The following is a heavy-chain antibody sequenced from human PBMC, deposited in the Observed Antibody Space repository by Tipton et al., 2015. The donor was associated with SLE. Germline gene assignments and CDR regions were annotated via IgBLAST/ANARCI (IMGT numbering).Heavy chain of an antibody. V-gene: IGHV3-48*01. CDR1: GFTFSSYS. J-gene: IGHJ5*02. D-gene: IGHD3-10*01. CDR2: ISSSSSTI. CDR3: ARDGSLYYGSGSYIPDNWFDP. Sequence: SLRLSCAASGFTFSSYSMNWVRQAPGKGLEWVSYISSSSSTIYYADSVKGRFTISRDNAKNSLYLQMNSLRAEDTAVYYCARDGSLYYGSGSYIPDNWFDPWGQGTLVTVSS.